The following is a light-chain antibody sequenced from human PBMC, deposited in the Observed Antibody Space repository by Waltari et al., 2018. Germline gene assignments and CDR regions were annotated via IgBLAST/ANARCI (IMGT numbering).Light chain of an antibody. J-gene: IGKJ2*01. CDR3: QQYYNTPYT. V-gene: IGKV4-1*01. CDR2: WAS. Sequence: DIVMTQSPDSLAVSLGERATINCKSSQSVLYRSNTKNYLAWYQQKPGQPPNLLIYWASTRESGVLDRFSGSGSGTDFTLTISSLQAEDVAVYYCQQYYNTPYTFGQGTKLEIK. CDR1: QSVLYRSNTKNY.